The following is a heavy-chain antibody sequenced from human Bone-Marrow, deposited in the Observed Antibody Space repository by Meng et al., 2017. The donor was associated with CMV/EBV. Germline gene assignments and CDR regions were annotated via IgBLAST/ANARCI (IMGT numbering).Heavy chain of an antibody. CDR1: GGSFSGYY. CDR3: ARERFLEWLSIIDY. Sequence: LRLSCAVYGGSFSGYYWSWIRQPPGKGLEWIGYIYYSGSTYYNPSLKSRVTISVDTSKNQFSLKLSSVTAADTAVYYCARERFLEWLSIIDYWGQGTLVTVSS. CDR2: IYYSGST. V-gene: IGHV4-30-4*08. J-gene: IGHJ4*02. D-gene: IGHD3-3*01.